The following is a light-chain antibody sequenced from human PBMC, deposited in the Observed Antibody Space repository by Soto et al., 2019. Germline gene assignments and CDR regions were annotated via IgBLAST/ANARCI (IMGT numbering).Light chain of an antibody. Sequence: EIVWTQSPGTLSLSPGERATLSCRASQSVSSIYLAWYQQEPGQAPSLLIYATSSRATGIPDRFSGSGSGTDFSLTISRLEPEDFAVYYCQQYGSSPITFGQGTRLEIK. J-gene: IGKJ5*01. CDR3: QQYGSSPIT. CDR1: QSVSSIY. CDR2: ATS. V-gene: IGKV3-20*01.